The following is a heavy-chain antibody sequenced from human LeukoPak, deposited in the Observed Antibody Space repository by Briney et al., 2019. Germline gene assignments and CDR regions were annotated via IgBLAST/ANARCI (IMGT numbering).Heavy chain of an antibody. V-gene: IGHV3-23*01. Sequence: PGGSLRLSCAASGFTFTTYAMSWVRQAPGKGLEWVSAISGSGGSTYYADSVKGRFTISRDNSKNTLYLQMNSLRAEDTAVYYCAKEGTVLDEGNWFDPWGQGTLVTVSS. CDR3: AKEGTVLDEGNWFDP. J-gene: IGHJ5*02. D-gene: IGHD1-1*01. CDR2: ISGSGGST. CDR1: GFTFTTYA.